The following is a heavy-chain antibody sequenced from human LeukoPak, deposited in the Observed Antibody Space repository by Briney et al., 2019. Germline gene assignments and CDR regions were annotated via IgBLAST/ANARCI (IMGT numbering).Heavy chain of an antibody. J-gene: IGHJ4*02. D-gene: IGHD4-17*01. CDR3: ARDSYGDYHFDY. CDR1: GYTFISYG. V-gene: IGHV1-18*01. Sequence: ASVKVSCKASGYTFISYGISWVRQAPGQGLEWMGWISAYNGNTNYAQKLQGRVTMTTDTSTSTAYMELRSLRSDDTAVYYCARDSYGDYHFDYWGQGTLVTVSS. CDR2: ISAYNGNT.